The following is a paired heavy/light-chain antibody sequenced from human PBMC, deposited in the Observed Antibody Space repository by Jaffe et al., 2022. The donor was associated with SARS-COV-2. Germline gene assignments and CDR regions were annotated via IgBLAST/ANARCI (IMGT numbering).Light chain of an antibody. V-gene: IGLV3-19*01. Sequence: SSELTQDPAVSVALGQTVRITCQGDSLRSSYVSWYQQKPGQAPVVVIYRRNNRPSGIPDRFSGSNSGNTASLTLTGAQAEDEADYYCSSRDSSSHRWVFGGGTKLTVL. CDR2: RRN. J-gene: IGLJ3*02. CDR1: SLRSSY. CDR3: SSRDSSSHRWV.
Heavy chain of an antibody. J-gene: IGHJ6*03. CDR1: GGSFSGYY. V-gene: IGHV4-34*02. Sequence: QVQLQQWGAGLLRPSETLSLTCAVYGGSFSGYYWSWIRQPPGKGLEWIGEINHSGSTNYNPSLKSRVTISVDTSKNQFSLKMTSVTPADTSEYYCARVSEWEPPDLFADSYYYMDVWGRGTTVTVSS. D-gene: IGHD1-26*01. CDR2: INHSGST. CDR3: ARVSEWEPPDLFADSYYYMDV.